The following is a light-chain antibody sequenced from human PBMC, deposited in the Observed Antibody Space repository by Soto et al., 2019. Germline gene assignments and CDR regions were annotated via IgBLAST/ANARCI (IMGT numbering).Light chain of an antibody. J-gene: IGLJ2*01. V-gene: IGLV2-23*01. CDR2: EGS. CDR3: CSYAGSSTHVV. Sequence: QSPLTQPASVSGTPGQSITISCTGTSSDVGSYNLVSWYQQHPGKAPKLMIYEGSKRPSGVSNRFSGSKSGNTASLTISGLQAEDEADYYCCSYAGSSTHVVFGGGTKLTV. CDR1: SSDVGSYNL.